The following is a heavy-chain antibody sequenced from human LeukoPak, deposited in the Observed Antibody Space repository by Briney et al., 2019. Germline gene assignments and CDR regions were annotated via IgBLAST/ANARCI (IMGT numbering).Heavy chain of an antibody. CDR1: GVSISSYY. Sequence: PSETLSLTCNVSGVSISSYYWSWIRQPPGKGLEWFGYFYHSGGTNYNPSFGSRLTISINTSRRQVSLTLRSVTPADSAVYYCARLSGYYGYVNLWGQGTLVTVSS. CDR2: FYHSGGT. CDR3: ARLSGYYGYVNL. J-gene: IGHJ5*02. D-gene: IGHD3-22*01. V-gene: IGHV4-59*01.